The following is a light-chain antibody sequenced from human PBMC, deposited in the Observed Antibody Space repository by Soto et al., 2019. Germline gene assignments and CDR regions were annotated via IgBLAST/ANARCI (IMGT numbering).Light chain of an antibody. CDR1: SSDVGGYNF. CDR2: DVT. Sequence: QSVLTQPASVSGSPGQSITISCTGTSSDVGGYNFVSWYQQHPDKAPKPMIYDVTNRPSGVSNRFSGSKSGNTASLTISGLQAEDEADYYCSSYTSISTYVFGTGTKLTVL. J-gene: IGLJ1*01. V-gene: IGLV2-14*01. CDR3: SSYTSISTYV.